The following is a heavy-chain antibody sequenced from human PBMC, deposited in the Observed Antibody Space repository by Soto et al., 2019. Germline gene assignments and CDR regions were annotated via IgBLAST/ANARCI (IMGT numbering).Heavy chain of an antibody. V-gene: IGHV3-30*19. J-gene: IGHJ4*02. D-gene: IGHD6-13*01. Sequence: GGSLRLSCAASGFTFSSYGMHWVRQAPGKGLEWVAVISYDGSNKYYADSVKGRFTISRDNSKNTLYLQMNSLRAEDTVVYYCARTNSNYYYFDYWGQGTLVTVSS. CDR3: ARTNSNYYYFDY. CDR1: GFTFSSYG. CDR2: ISYDGSNK.